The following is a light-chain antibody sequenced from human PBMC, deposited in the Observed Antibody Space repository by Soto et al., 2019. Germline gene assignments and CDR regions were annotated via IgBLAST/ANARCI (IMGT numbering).Light chain of an antibody. CDR1: SSDVGSYNL. CDR2: EGS. V-gene: IGLV2-23*01. CDR3: CSYAGSSTLYV. J-gene: IGLJ1*01. Sequence: XSVLTQPASVSGSPGQSITISCTGTSSDVGSYNLVSWYQQHPGKAPKLMIYEGSKRPSGVSNRFSGSKSGNTASLTISGLQAEDEADYYCCSYAGSSTLYVFGTGNKVTVL.